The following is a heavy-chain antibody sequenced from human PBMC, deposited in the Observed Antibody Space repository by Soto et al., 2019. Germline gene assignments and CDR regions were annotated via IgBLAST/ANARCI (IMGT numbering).Heavy chain of an antibody. J-gene: IGHJ6*03. Sequence: QVLLVQSGAEVKKPGASVKVSCKASGYSFTTYGIIWVRQAPGQGLEWMGRISVYNGNTNYAQKFQGRVSVTADIPMNTAYMELRSLGSDDTAIYYCARGHGYYNYMDVWGRGTTVTVSS. CDR2: ISVYNGNT. CDR3: ARGHGYYNYMDV. V-gene: IGHV1-18*01. CDR1: GYSFTTYG.